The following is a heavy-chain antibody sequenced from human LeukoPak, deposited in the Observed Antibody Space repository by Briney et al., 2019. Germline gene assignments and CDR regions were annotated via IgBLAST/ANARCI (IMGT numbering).Heavy chain of an antibody. D-gene: IGHD2-15*01. J-gene: IGHJ1*01. Sequence: SETLSLTCTVSGGSISSYYWSWIRQPPGKGLEWIGYIYYSGSTNYNPSLKSRVTISVDTSKNQFSLKLSSVTAADTAVYYCARATGGYCSGGSCYLEYFLHWGQGTLVTVSS. CDR2: IYYSGST. V-gene: IGHV4-59*01. CDR1: GGSISSYY. CDR3: ARATGGYCSGGSCYLEYFLH.